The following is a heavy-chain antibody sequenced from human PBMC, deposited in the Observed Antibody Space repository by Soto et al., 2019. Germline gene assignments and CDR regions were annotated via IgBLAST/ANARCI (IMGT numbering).Heavy chain of an antibody. CDR2: IWYDGSNK. CDR3: ARDWGSNYDILTGYLGHDAFDI. Sequence: GGSLRLSCAASGFTFSSYGMHWVRQAPGKGLEWVAVIWYDGSNKYYADSVKGRFTISRDNSKNTLYLQMNSLRAEDTAVYYCARDWGSNYDILTGYLGHDAFDIWGQGTIVTVSS. D-gene: IGHD3-9*01. V-gene: IGHV3-33*01. J-gene: IGHJ3*02. CDR1: GFTFSSYG.